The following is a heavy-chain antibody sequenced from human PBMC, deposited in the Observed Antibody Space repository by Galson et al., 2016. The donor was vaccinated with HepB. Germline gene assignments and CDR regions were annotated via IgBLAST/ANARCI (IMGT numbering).Heavy chain of an antibody. D-gene: IGHD1-1*01. J-gene: IGHJ6*02. CDR3: ARSYGIRAGTTVYGMDV. CDR2: ITSSGSLT. Sequence: RLSCAASGLTFGSYTMTWVRQAPGKGLEWVSAITSSGSLTYYADSVKGRFTISRDNAKKSLYLQMNSLRAEDTAVYYCARSYGIRAGTTVYGMDVWGQGTTVTVSS. V-gene: IGHV3-21*01. CDR1: GLTFGSYT.